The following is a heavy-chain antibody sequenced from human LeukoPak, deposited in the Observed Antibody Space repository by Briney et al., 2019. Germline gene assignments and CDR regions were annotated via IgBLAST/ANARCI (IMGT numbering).Heavy chain of an antibody. V-gene: IGHV3-23*01. J-gene: IGHJ6*03. CDR1: GFTFSSNG. CDR3: AKRAEQVDTSSYFYYYYYMDV. D-gene: IGHD2-2*01. CDR2: ISGSGGST. Sequence: GGSLRLSCAASGFTFSSNGMSWVRQAPGKGLEWVSTISGSGGSTYYADSVKGRFTISRDNSNNTVYLQMKSLRAEDTAVYYCAKRAEQVDTSSYFYYYYYMDVWGKGTTVTISS.